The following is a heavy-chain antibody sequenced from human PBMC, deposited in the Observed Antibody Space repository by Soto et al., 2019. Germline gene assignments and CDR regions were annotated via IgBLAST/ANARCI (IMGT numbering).Heavy chain of an antibody. CDR3: AKIQYYYDSSGYLPPSGMDV. Sequence: PGGSLRLSCAASGFTFSSYAMSWVRQAPGKGLEWVSAISGSGGSTYYADSVKGRFTISRDNSKNTLYLQMNSLRAEDTAVYYCAKIQYYYDSSGYLPPSGMDVWGQGTTVTVSS. CDR1: GFTFSSYA. D-gene: IGHD3-22*01. V-gene: IGHV3-23*01. CDR2: ISGSGGST. J-gene: IGHJ6*02.